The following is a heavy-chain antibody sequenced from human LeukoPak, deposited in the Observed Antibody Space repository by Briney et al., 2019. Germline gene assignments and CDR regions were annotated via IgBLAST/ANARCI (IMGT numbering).Heavy chain of an antibody. CDR1: GFTFSSYG. CDR2: IRYDGSNK. Sequence: PGGSLRLSCAASGFTFSSYGIHWVRQAPGKGLERVAFIRYDGSNKYYADSVKGRFTISRDNSKNTLYLQMNSLRAEDTAVYYCAKAPPHSSGWYVFDYWGQGTLVTVSS. D-gene: IGHD6-19*01. J-gene: IGHJ4*02. V-gene: IGHV3-30*02. CDR3: AKAPPHSSGWYVFDY.